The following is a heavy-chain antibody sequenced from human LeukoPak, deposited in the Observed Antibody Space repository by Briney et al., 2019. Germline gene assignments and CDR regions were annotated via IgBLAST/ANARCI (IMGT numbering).Heavy chain of an antibody. V-gene: IGHV1-2*02. Sequence: ASVKVSCKASGYTFTGYYMHWVRQAPGQGLEWMGWINPNSGGTNYAQKFQGRVTMTRDTSISTAYMELSRLRSDDTAVYYCARAKLIAVLWFDPWGQGTLVTVSS. CDR3: ARAKLIAVLWFDP. CDR2: INPNSGGT. D-gene: IGHD6-19*01. J-gene: IGHJ5*02. CDR1: GYTFTGYY.